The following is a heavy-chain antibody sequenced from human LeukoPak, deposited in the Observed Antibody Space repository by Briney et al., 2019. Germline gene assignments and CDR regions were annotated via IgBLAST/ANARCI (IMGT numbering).Heavy chain of an antibody. J-gene: IGHJ4*02. D-gene: IGHD5-12*01. Sequence: SETLSLTCAVSGGSLSSSNWWSWVRQPPGKGLEWIGEIYHSGSTNYNPSLKSRVTISVEKSKNQFSLKLSSVTAADTAVYYCAGYALKGYQGDYWGQGNLVTVSS. CDR3: AGYALKGYQGDY. V-gene: IGHV4-4*02. CDR2: IYHSGST. CDR1: GGSLSSSNW.